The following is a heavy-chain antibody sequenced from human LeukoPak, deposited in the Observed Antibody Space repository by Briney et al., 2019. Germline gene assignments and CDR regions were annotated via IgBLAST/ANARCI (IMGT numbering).Heavy chain of an antibody. V-gene: IGHV3-30*02. CDR2: IRYDGSNK. CDR1: GFTFSSYG. J-gene: IGHJ6*03. D-gene: IGHD2-15*01. Sequence: QAGGSLRLSCAASGFTFSSYGMHWVRQAPGKGLEWVAFIRYDGSNKYYADSVKGRFTISRDNSKNTLYLQMNSLRAEDTAVYYCAKALYCSGGSCYSSYYYYYMDVWGKGTTVTISS. CDR3: AKALYCSGGSCYSSYYYYYMDV.